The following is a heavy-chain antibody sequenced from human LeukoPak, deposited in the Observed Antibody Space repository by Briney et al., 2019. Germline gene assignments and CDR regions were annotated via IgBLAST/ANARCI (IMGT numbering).Heavy chain of an antibody. Sequence: GGSLRLSCVASGFTFTGHSMHWVRQAPGKGLEWVAVVAYDEKTIFYADSLKGRFTVSRDNSKNTVYLQMNSLRDEDTAVYYCAREKQSGGTPFDYWGQGSLVTVSS. V-gene: IGHV3-30*04. CDR3: AREKQSGGTPFDY. D-gene: IGHD1-26*01. J-gene: IGHJ4*02. CDR1: GFTFTGHS. CDR2: VAYDEKTI.